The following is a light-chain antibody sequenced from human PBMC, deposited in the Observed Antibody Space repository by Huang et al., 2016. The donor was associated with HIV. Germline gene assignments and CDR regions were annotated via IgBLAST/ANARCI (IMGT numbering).Light chain of an antibody. V-gene: IGKV4-1*01. CDR1: QSVLYSSNNNNY. J-gene: IGKJ4*01. Sequence: DIVMTQSPDSLAVSLGERATIHCKSSQSVLYSSNNNNYLAWYQQKPGQPPKLVIYWASTRESGVPDRFSGSGSGTDFTLTISSLQAEDVAVYYCQQYYSSPLTFGGGTKVEIK. CDR2: WAS. CDR3: QQYYSSPLT.